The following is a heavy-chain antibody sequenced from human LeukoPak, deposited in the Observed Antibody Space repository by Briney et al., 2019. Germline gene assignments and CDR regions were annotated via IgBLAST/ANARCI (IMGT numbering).Heavy chain of an antibody. CDR2: ISYDGSNK. CDR3: ARVSRKNYVWGSYRYWSPTGLDY. D-gene: IGHD3-16*02. Sequence: GSLRLSCAASGFTFSSYAMHWVRQAPGKGLEWVAVISYDGSNKYYADSVKGRFTISRDNSKNTLYLQMNSLRAEDTAVYYCARVSRKNYVWGSYRYWSPTGLDYWGQGTLVTVSS. V-gene: IGHV3-30-3*01. CDR1: GFTFSSYA. J-gene: IGHJ4*02.